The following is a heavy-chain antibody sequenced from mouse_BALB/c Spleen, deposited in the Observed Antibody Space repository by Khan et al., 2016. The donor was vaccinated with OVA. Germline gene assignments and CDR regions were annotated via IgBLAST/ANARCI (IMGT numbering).Heavy chain of an antibody. V-gene: IGHV3-2*02. J-gene: IGHJ2*01. Sequence: EVELVESGPGLVKPSQSLSLTCTVTGYSITSDYAWNWIRQFPGNKLEWVGYISYSGRTSYNPSLKSRISITRDTSKNQFFLQLSSVTTEDAATDYCARSVTITTVVATDFDYWGQGTTLTVSS. D-gene: IGHD1-1*01. CDR3: ARSVTITTVVATDFDY. CDR2: ISYSGRT. CDR1: GYSITSDYA.